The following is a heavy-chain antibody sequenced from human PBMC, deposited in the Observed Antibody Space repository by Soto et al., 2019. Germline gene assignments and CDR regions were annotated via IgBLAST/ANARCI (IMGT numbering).Heavy chain of an antibody. V-gene: IGHV3-23*01. D-gene: IGHD3-10*01. J-gene: IGHJ4*02. CDR3: AKGSFGFDY. CDR2: ISKSGDST. Sequence: EVQLLESGGGLIQPGGSLRLSCAASGVTFTSYAMTWVRQVPGEGLQWVSSISKSGDSTYYADSVKGRFTTSRANSKNTLYLQMNSLRAEDTDIYYCAKGSFGFDYWGQGTLVTVSS. CDR1: GVTFTSYA.